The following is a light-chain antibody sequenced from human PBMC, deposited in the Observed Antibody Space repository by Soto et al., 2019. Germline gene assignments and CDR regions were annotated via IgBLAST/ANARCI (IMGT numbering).Light chain of an antibody. V-gene: IGKV1-9*01. CDR3: RQLDRYPVT. Sequence: DIQLTQSPSFLSASVGDRVTITCRASQGISSYLAWYQQKPGKAPKLLIYAVSTLQSGVPSRFSGSGSETAYTLTNSSLLLEEISTYSCRQLDRYPVTCGRGPEVDIQ. CDR2: AVS. CDR1: QGISSY. J-gene: IGKJ3*01.